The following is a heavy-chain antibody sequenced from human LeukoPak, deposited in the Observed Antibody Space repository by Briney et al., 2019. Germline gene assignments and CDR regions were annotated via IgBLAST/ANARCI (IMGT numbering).Heavy chain of an antibody. Sequence: SETLSLTCTVSGGSISSGDYYWSWIRQPPGKGLEWIGYIYYSGSTYYNPSLKSRVTISVDTSKNQFSLRLSSVTAADTAVYYCARGNYYDGTGYYDYWGQGTLVTVSS. CDR3: ARGNYYDGTGYYDY. J-gene: IGHJ4*02. V-gene: IGHV4-30-4*08. CDR1: GGSISSGDYY. D-gene: IGHD3-22*01. CDR2: IYYSGST.